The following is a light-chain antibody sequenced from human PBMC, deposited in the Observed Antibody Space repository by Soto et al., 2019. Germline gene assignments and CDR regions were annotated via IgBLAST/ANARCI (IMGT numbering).Light chain of an antibody. CDR2: DAS. V-gene: IGKV1-33*01. CDR3: QQYDSLAS. Sequence: DMQMTQSPSSLSASVGDRVTITCQASQDISNYLNWYHQIPGKPPKLLDASNLEAGVPSRFSARGFGTKFTLTISRLQPEDSGIYYCQQYDSLASFGPGTRLDLK. CDR1: QDISNY. J-gene: IGKJ3*01.